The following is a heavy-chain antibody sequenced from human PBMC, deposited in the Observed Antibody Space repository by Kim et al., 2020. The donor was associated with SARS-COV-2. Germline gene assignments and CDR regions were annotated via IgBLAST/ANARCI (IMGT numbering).Heavy chain of an antibody. CDR3: VGVTGWNYPTRRFDP. CDR1: RLSLSNSW. V-gene: IGHV3-7*03. J-gene: IGHJ5*02. Sequence: GGSLRLSCVVSRLSLSNSWMSWVRQAPGKGLEWVANIDEDGRERNYLDAVKGRFTISRDNAKKTVFLEMDSLRPDDSARYFCVGVTGWNYPTRRFDPWGQGTQVIVAS. CDR2: IDEDGRER. D-gene: IGHD1-7*01.